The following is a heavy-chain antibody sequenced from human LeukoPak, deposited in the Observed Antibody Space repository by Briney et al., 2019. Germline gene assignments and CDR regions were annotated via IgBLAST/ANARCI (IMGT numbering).Heavy chain of an antibody. CDR1: GGSIRSYY. D-gene: IGHD2-2*01. V-gene: IGHV4-59*08. J-gene: IGHJ5*02. Sequence: SETLSLTCSVSGGSIRSYYWSWIRQPPGKGLEWIGYIYYTGSTNYNPSLKSRVTISVDTSRNHFSLKLTSVTAADTAVYYCARRGCSSTTCYSLSFDPWGQGTLVTVSS. CDR3: ARRGCSSTTCYSLSFDP. CDR2: IYYTGST.